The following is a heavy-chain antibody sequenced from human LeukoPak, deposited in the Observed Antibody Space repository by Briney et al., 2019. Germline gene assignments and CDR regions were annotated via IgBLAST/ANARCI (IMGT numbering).Heavy chain of an antibody. CDR2: IYYSGST. D-gene: IGHD1-20*01. CDR3: ASNWNDDAFDI. J-gene: IGHJ3*02. CDR1: GGSISSYY. V-gene: IGHV4-59*01. Sequence: SETLSLTCTVSGGSISSYYWSWIRQPPGKGLEWIGYIYYSGSTNYNPSLKSRVTISVDTSKNQFSLKLSSVTAVDTAVYYCASNWNDDAFDIWGQGTMVTVSS.